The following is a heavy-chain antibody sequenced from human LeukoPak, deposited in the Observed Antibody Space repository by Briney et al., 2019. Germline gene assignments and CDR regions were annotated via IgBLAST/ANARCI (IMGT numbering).Heavy chain of an antibody. CDR3: VKGAHNHAWGPIDY. CDR2: ISGSGRST. CDR1: GFTVSSYA. J-gene: IGHJ4*02. Sequence: GGSLRLSCAASGFTVSSYAMSWVRQAPGKGLEWVSAISGSGRSTYYADSVRGRFTISRDNSKNTVYLQMSSLRAEDTAVYYCVKGAHNHAWGPIDYWGQGALVTVSS. V-gene: IGHV3-23*01. D-gene: IGHD7-27*01.